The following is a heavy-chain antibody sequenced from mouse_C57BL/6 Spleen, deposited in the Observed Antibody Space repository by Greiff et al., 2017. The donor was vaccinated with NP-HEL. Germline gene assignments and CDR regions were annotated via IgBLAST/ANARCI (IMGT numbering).Heavy chain of an antibody. CDR1: GYAFSSYW. Sequence: QVQLQQSGAELVKPGASVKISCKASGYAFSSYWMNWVKQRPGKGLEWIGQIYPGDGDTNYNGKFKGKATLTADKSSSTAYMQLSSLTSEDSAVYFCARRGTTVGFDYWGQGTTLTVSS. V-gene: IGHV1-80*01. CDR2: IYPGDGDT. CDR3: ARRGTTVGFDY. J-gene: IGHJ2*01. D-gene: IGHD1-1*01.